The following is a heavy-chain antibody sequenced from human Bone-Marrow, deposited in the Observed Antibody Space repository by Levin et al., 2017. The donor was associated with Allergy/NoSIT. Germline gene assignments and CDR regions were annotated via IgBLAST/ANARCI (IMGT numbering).Heavy chain of an antibody. Sequence: PGGSLRLSCAASGFRFSSYSMNWVRQAPGKGLEWVSYISNSSDTIYYADSVMGRFTISRDNAKHTLYLQMSTLRDDDTAVYYCTRGQLYWGQGILVTVSS. CDR2: ISNSSDTI. D-gene: IGHD1-1*01. CDR1: GFRFSSYS. V-gene: IGHV3-48*02. CDR3: TRGQLY. J-gene: IGHJ4*02.